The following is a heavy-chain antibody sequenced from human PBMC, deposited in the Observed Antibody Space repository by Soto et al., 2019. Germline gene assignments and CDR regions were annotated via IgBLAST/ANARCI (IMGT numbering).Heavy chain of an antibody. J-gene: IGHJ5*02. CDR1: GDSIISSDFY. CDR2: IFYLGSS. Sequence: PSETLSLTCTVSGDSIISSDFYWGWVRQPPGKGLEWIGSIFYLGSSYYNPSLKSRVTMSVDTSKNQFSLRLRSVTAADTALYFCARHSLALRKNNWFHPWGQGIMVTSPQ. D-gene: IGHD3-3*02. V-gene: IGHV4-39*01. CDR3: ARHSLALRKNNWFHP.